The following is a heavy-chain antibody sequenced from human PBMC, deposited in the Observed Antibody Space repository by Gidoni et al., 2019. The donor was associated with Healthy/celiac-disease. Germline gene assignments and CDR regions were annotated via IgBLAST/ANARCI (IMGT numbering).Heavy chain of an antibody. CDR3: ARSEGFGGGFYGMDV. V-gene: IGHV3-64*02. CDR2: ISSNGGST. J-gene: IGHJ6*02. D-gene: IGHD3-10*01. Sequence: EVQLVESGEGLVQPGGSLRLSCAASGFTFSSSAMHWVRQAPGKGLEYVSAISSNGGSTYYADSVKGRFTISRDNSKNTLYLQMGSLRAEDMAVYYCARSEGFGGGFYGMDVWGQGTTVTVSS. CDR1: GFTFSSSA.